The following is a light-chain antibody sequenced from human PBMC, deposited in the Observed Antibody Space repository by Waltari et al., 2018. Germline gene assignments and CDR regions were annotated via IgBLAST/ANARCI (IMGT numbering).Light chain of an antibody. Sequence: QSALTQPRSVSGSPGQSVAISCTGTSSDVGAYNYVSWYQQHPGKAPKLMIFDVNKRPSGVPARFSGSKAGNTASLTISGLQAEDETDYYCCSYAGTYTWVFGGGTKLTVL. CDR2: DVN. CDR3: CSYAGTYTWV. J-gene: IGLJ3*02. CDR1: SSDVGAYNY. V-gene: IGLV2-11*01.